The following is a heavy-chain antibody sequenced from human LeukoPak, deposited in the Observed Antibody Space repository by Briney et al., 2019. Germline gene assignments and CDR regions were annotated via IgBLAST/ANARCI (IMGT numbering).Heavy chain of an antibody. V-gene: IGHV3-23*01. CDR1: GFTFSSYA. CDR3: ARTFAGLATTPPYYYGMDV. Sequence: PGGSLRLSCAASGFTFSSYAMSWVRQAPGKGLEWVSAISGSGGSTYYADSVKGRFTISRDNSKNTLYLQMNSLRAEDTAVYYCARTFAGLATTPPYYYGMDVWGQGTTVTVSS. D-gene: IGHD5-24*01. CDR2: ISGSGGST. J-gene: IGHJ6*02.